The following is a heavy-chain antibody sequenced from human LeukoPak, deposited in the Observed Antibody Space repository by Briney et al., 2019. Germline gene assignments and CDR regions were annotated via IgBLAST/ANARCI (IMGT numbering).Heavy chain of an antibody. Sequence: PGGSLRLSCAASGFTFSTYGMHWVRQAPGKGLEWVAVISYDGSNKYYGDSVKGRFTISRDNSKNTLYLQVNSLRPEDTAVYYCAKAMGSGLDCWGQGTLVTVSS. V-gene: IGHV3-30*18. J-gene: IGHJ4*02. D-gene: IGHD2-15*01. CDR3: AKAMGSGLDC. CDR2: ISYDGSNK. CDR1: GFTFSTYG.